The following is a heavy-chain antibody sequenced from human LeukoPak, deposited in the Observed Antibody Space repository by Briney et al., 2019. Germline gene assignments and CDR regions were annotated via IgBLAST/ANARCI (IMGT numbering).Heavy chain of an antibody. J-gene: IGHJ4*02. CDR1: GFTFTSFW. Sequence: GGSLRLSCAASGFTFTSFWMSWVRLAPGKGLEWVANIKQDGSEKNYVDSVKGRFTISRDNAKNSVSLQMNSLRAGDSAVYYCTREGILAGVDYWGQGTLVTVSS. D-gene: IGHD6-13*01. CDR3: TREGILAGVDY. CDR2: IKQDGSEK. V-gene: IGHV3-7*01.